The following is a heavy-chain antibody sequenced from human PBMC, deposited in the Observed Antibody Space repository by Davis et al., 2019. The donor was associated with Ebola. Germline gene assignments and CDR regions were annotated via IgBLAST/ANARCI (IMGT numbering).Heavy chain of an antibody. V-gene: IGHV1-46*01. CDR3: ARDRGRATVTILRNYGMDV. Sequence: ASVKVSCKASGYTFTSYYMHWVRQAPGQGLEWMGIINPSGGSTSYAQKFQGRVTMTRNTSISTAYMELSSLRSEDTAVYYCARDRGRATVTILRNYGMDVWGQGTTVTVSS. D-gene: IGHD4-17*01. CDR2: INPSGGST. J-gene: IGHJ6*02. CDR1: GYTFTSYY.